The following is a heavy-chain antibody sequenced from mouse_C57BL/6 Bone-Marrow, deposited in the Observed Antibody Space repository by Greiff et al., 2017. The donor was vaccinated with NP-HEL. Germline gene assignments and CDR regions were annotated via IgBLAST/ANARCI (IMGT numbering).Heavy chain of an antibody. J-gene: IGHJ2*01. V-gene: IGHV1-19*01. CDR1: GYTFTDYY. CDR3: ARYWERYYFDY. Sequence: SGPVLVKPGASVKMSCKASGYTFTDYYMNWVKQSHGKSLEWIGVINPYNGGTSYNQKFKGKATLTVDKSSSTAYMELNSLTSEDSAVYYCARYWERYYFDYWGQGTTLTVSS. D-gene: IGHD4-1*01. CDR2: INPYNGGT.